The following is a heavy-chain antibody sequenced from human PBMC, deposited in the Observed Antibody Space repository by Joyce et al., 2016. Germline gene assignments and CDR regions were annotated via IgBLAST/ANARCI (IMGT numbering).Heavy chain of an antibody. J-gene: IGHJ6*02. V-gene: IGHV3-21*02. CDR2: ISGDSTYI. D-gene: IGHD2-8*02. CDR1: GFTFRTSS. CDR3: ARGGLVYDYSMDV. Sequence: EVQLVESGGGLVEPGGSLRISCAASGFTFRTSSISWFRQVPGKGLECVSAISGDSTYIFYADSVKGRFTVSRDNAKNSLYLQMNTLRAEDTAVFFCARGGLVYDYSMDVWGQGTTVTVSS.